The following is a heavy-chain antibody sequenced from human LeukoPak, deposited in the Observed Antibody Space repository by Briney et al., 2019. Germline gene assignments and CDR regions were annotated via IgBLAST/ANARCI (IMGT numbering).Heavy chain of an antibody. CDR1: GFTFSSYW. V-gene: IGHV3-7*01. CDR3: ARVGGKYSSSGY. CDR2: IKQDGSEK. Sequence: GGPLRLSCAASGFTFSSYWMSWVRQAPGKGLEWVANIKQDGSEKYYVDSVKGRFTISRDNAKSSPYLQMNSLRAEDTAVYYCARVGGKYSSSGYWGQGTLVTVSS. D-gene: IGHD6-6*01. J-gene: IGHJ4*02.